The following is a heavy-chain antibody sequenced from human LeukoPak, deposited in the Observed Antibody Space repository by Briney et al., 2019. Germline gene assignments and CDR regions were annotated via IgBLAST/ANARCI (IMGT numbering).Heavy chain of an antibody. J-gene: IGHJ3*02. CDR1: GFTFSSYG. CDR3: AREGNYDIFDWLWARYYRPQPNDAFDI. D-gene: IGHD3-9*01. V-gene: IGHV3-33*01. Sequence: PGRSLRLSCAASGFTFSSYGMHWVRQAPGKGLEWVAVIWYDGSNKYYADSVKGRFTISRDNSKNTLYLQMNSLRAEDTAVYYCAREGNYDIFDWLWARYYRPQPNDAFDIWGQGTMVTVSS. CDR2: IWYDGSNK.